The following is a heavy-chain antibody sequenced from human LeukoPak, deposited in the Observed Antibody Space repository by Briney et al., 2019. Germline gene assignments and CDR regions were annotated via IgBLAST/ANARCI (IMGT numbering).Heavy chain of an antibody. J-gene: IGHJ4*02. CDR3: AIYLRATIDYYVDY. CDR1: GYTFTAYY. Sequence: ASVTVSCKASGYTFTAYYMHWVRQAPGQGLEWMGWINPNTGGTNYAQKFQGRVTMTRDTSISTAYMELSRLRSDDTDVYYCAIYLRATIDYYVDYWGQGTLVTVSS. D-gene: IGHD4-17*01. CDR2: INPNTGGT. V-gene: IGHV1-2*02.